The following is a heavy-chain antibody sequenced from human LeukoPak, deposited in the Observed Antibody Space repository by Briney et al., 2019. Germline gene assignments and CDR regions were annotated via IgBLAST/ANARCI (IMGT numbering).Heavy chain of an antibody. CDR2: INPNSGGT. D-gene: IGHD3-22*01. CDR3: ARDSLYDSSGYYMTNLDY. Sequence: ASVKVSCKASGYTFTGYYMHWVQQAPGQGLEWMGWINPNSGGTNYAQKFQGRVTMTRDTSISTAYMELSRLRSDDTAVYYCARDSLYDSSGYYMTNLDYWGQGTLVTVSS. V-gene: IGHV1-2*02. J-gene: IGHJ4*02. CDR1: GYTFTGYY.